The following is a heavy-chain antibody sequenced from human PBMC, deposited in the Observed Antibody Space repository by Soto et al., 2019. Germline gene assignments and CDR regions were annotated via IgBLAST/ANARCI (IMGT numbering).Heavy chain of an antibody. CDR2: INPGYPAGRST. V-gene: IGHV1-46*01. Sequence: ASVKVSCKASGYTLTTFFMHWVRQAPGQGLEWMGVINPGYPAGRSTTYAQKFQGRVTMTRNTSISTAYMELSSLRSEDTAVYYCARGRTYYYDSSGYRLPMDYWGQGTLVTVSS. J-gene: IGHJ4*02. CDR1: GYTLTTFF. D-gene: IGHD3-22*01. CDR3: ARGRTYYYDSSGYRLPMDY.